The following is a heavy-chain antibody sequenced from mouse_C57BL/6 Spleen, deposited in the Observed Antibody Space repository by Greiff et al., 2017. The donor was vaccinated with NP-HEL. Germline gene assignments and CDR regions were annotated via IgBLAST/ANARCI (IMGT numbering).Heavy chain of an antibody. V-gene: IGHV5-9*01. D-gene: IGHD2-1*01. CDR2: ISGGGGNT. J-gene: IGHJ3*01. Sequence: EVQGVESGGGLVKPGGSLKLSCAASGFTFSSYTMSWVRQTPEKRLEWVATISGGGGNTYYPDSVKGRFTISRDNAKNTLYLQMSSLRSEDTALYYCARVNGNSLAYWGQGTLVTVSA. CDR3: ARVNGNSLAY. CDR1: GFTFSSYT.